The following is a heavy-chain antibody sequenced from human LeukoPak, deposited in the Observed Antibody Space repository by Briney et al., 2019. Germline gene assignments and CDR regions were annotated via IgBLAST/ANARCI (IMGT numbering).Heavy chain of an antibody. CDR3: TTIKRGNIFGYFDF. CDR2: VFDSGRT. V-gene: IGHV4-59*11. J-gene: IGHJ4*02. CDR1: GGSMTTLH. Sequence: PSETLSLTCTVSGGSMTTLHWNWIRQTPGKGLEWIGYVFDSGRTKENPSLKSRVTLSADTSKNQLSLRLSSVTAADTAVYYCTTIKRGNIFGYFDFWGQGILVTVSS. D-gene: IGHD5-18*01.